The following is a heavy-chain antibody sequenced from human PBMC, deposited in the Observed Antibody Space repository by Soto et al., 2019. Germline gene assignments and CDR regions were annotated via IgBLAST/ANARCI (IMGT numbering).Heavy chain of an antibody. D-gene: IGHD5-18*01. Sequence: PSETLSLTCTVSGGSISSGNYYWSWIRQHPGKGLEWIGYIYYSGDTYHNPSLKSRVTISVDTSKNQFSLKLISVTAADTAVYYCARVTVGYYHFDYWGQGSLVTVSS. CDR3: ARVTVGYYHFDY. J-gene: IGHJ4*02. V-gene: IGHV4-31*03. CDR2: IYYSGDT. CDR1: GGSISSGNYY.